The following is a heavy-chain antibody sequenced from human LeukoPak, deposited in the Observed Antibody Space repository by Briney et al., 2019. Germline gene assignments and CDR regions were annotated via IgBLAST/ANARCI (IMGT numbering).Heavy chain of an antibody. CDR3: ARVANDYDFWSGYPNWFDP. CDR1: GGSFSGYY. J-gene: IGHJ5*02. Sequence: SETLSLTCAVYGGSFSGYYWSWIRQPPGKGLEWIGEINHSGSTNYNPSLKSRVTISEDTSKNQFSLKLSSVTAADTAVYYCARVANDYDFWSGYPNWFDPWGQGTLVTVSS. CDR2: INHSGST. D-gene: IGHD3-3*01. V-gene: IGHV4-34*01.